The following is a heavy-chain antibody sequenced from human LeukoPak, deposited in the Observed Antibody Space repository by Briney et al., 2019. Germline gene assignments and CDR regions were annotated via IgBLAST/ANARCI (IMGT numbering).Heavy chain of an antibody. J-gene: IGHJ6*03. Sequence: GESLKISCKGSGYSFTSYWIGWVRQMPGKGLEWMGIIYPGESDTRYSPSFQGQVTISADKSISTAYLQWGSLKASDTAMYYCARHVPRVDGYSGYDFRRLYYYYMDVWGKGTTVTISS. CDR2: IYPGESDT. CDR1: GYSFTSYW. CDR3: ARHVPRVDGYSGYDFRRLYYYYMDV. D-gene: IGHD5-12*01. V-gene: IGHV5-51*01.